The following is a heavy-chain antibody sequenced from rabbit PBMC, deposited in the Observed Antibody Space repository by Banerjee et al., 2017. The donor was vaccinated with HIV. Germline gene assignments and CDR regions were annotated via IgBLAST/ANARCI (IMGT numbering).Heavy chain of an antibody. Sequence: QEQLVESGGGLVQPGGSLKLSCKASGFDFSSYGVSWVRQAPGKGLEWIGYIDPVFGSTYYASWVNGRFTISSHNAQNTLYLQLNSLTAADTATYFCVRDSSGYYPINLWGQGTLVTVS. CDR3: VRDSSGYYPINL. CDR2: IDPVFGST. V-gene: IGHV1S47*01. D-gene: IGHD1-1*01. CDR1: GFDFSSYG. J-gene: IGHJ4*01.